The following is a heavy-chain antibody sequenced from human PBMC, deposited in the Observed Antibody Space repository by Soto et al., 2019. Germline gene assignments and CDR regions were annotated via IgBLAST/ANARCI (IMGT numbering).Heavy chain of an antibody. CDR3: ASASYSSGRHYYGMDV. D-gene: IGHD6-19*01. CDR1: GFTFSNYW. Sequence: EVQLVESGGGLVQPGGSLRLSCAASGFTFSNYWMSWVRQVPGKGLEWVANIKKDGSEKYYVDSVKGRFTISRDNAKNSLYLQMTSLRAEDTAVYYCASASYSSGRHYYGMDVWGQGTTVTVSS. J-gene: IGHJ6*02. V-gene: IGHV3-7*01. CDR2: IKKDGSEK.